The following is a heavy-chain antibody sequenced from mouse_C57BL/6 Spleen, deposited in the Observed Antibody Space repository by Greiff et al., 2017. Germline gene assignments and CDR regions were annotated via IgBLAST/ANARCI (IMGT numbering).Heavy chain of an antibody. CDR3: APTGMY. J-gene: IGHJ2*01. CDR1: GYTFTSYW. Sequence: QVQLQQSGAELAKPGASVKLSCKASGYTFTSYWMHWVKQRPGQGLEWIGYINPSSGYTKYNQKFKDKATWTADKSSSTAYMQLSSLTYEDSAVYYCAPTGMYWGQGTTLTVSS. D-gene: IGHD4-1*02. CDR2: INPSSGYT. V-gene: IGHV1-7*01.